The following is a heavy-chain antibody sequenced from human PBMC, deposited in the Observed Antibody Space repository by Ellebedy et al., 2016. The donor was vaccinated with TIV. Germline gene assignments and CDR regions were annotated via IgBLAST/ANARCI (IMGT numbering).Heavy chain of an antibody. CDR2: INHSGST. J-gene: IGHJ6*03. V-gene: IGHV4-34*01. CDR1: GGSFSGYY. Sequence: SETLSLXXAVYGGSFSGYYWSWIRQPPGKGLEWIGEINHSGSTNYNPSLKSRVTISVDTSKNQFSLKLSSVTAADTAVYYCARGYYDFWSGYFRYYYYMDVWGKGTTVTVSS. CDR3: ARGYYDFWSGYFRYYYYMDV. D-gene: IGHD3-3*01.